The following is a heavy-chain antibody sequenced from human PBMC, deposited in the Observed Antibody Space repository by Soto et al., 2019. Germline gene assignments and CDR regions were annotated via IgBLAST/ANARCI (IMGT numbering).Heavy chain of an antibody. V-gene: IGHV4-61*01. CDR1: GGSVSSGSYY. CDR2: IYYSGST. Sequence: QVQLQESGPGLVKPSETLSLTCTVSGGSVSSGSYYWSWIRQPPGKGLEWIGYIYYSGSTNYNPSLTSRVTISVDTSKNQFSLKLSSVTAADTAVYYCARYITMVRGVDYWGQGSLVTVSS. J-gene: IGHJ4*02. D-gene: IGHD3-10*01. CDR3: ARYITMVRGVDY.